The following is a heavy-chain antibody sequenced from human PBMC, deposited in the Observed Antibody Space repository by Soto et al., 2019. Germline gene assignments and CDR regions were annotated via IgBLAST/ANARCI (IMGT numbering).Heavy chain of an antibody. CDR3: ARGPPVWQLAYDAFDI. D-gene: IGHD6-6*01. Sequence: ASVKVSCKASGYTFTGYYMHWVRQAPGQGLEWMGWINPNSGGTNYAQKFQGWVTMTRDTSISTAYMELSRLGSDDTAVYYCARGPPVWQLAYDAFDIWGQGTMVTVSS. V-gene: IGHV1-2*04. CDR1: GYTFTGYY. CDR2: INPNSGGT. J-gene: IGHJ3*02.